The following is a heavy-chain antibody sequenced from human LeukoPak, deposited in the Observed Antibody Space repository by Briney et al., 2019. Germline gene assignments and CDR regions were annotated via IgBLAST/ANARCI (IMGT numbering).Heavy chain of an antibody. Sequence: GESLKISCKGSGYSFTTYWITWVRQMPGKGLERMGRIDPSDSYTNYSPSFQGHFTISADKSISTAYLQWSSLKAPDTAMYYCTRFSPPYFSDSSGYSEYFQHWGQGTLVTVSS. CDR3: TRFSPPYFSDSSGYSEYFQH. V-gene: IGHV5-10-1*01. D-gene: IGHD3-22*01. CDR2: IDPSDSYT. CDR1: GYSFTTYW. J-gene: IGHJ1*01.